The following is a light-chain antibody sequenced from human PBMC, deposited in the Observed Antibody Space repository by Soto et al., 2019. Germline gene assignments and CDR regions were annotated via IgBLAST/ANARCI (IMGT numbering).Light chain of an antibody. CDR1: SGDIGSYNR. Sequence: QSVLTQPASVSGSPGQSITISCTGTSGDIGSYNRVSWYQQHPGKAPKLIIYEVTDRPSGVSIRFSGSKSGNTASLTISGLQAEDEAEYYCSSYTNINTRACVFGTGTQLTVL. CDR3: SSYTNINTRACV. V-gene: IGLV2-14*01. CDR2: EVT. J-gene: IGLJ7*01.